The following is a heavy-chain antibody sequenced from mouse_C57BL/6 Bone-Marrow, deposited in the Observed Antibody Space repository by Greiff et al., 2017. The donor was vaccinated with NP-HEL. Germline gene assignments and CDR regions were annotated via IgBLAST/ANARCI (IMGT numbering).Heavy chain of an antibody. Sequence: EVQGVESGGDLVKPGGSLKLSCAASGFTFSSYGMSWVRQTPDKRLEWVATISSGGSYTFYPDSVKGRFTISRDNAKNTLYLQMSSLKSEDTAMYYCARYFTTVVADYFDYWGQGTTLTVSS. J-gene: IGHJ2*01. CDR1: GFTFSSYG. CDR2: ISSGGSYT. D-gene: IGHD1-1*01. V-gene: IGHV5-6*01. CDR3: ARYFTTVVADYFDY.